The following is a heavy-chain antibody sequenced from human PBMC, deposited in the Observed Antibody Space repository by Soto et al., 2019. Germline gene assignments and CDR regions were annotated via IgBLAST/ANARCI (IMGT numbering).Heavy chain of an antibody. CDR2: IYYSGST. V-gene: IGHV4-59*01. D-gene: IGHD3-9*01. CDR3: ARGRLNDILTGLSGYYYMAV. J-gene: IGHJ6*03. Sequence: KGLGWIGYIYYSGSTNYNPSLKSRVTISVDTSKNQFSLKLSSVTAADTAVYYCARGRLNDILTGLSGYYYMAVRGKGSTVTVFS.